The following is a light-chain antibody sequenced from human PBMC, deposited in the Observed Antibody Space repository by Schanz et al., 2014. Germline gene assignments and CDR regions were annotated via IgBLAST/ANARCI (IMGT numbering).Light chain of an antibody. CDR2: GVS. CDR3: QSYDSSLWV. J-gene: IGLJ3*02. CDR1: SSDVGAYDY. V-gene: IGLV2-11*01. Sequence: QSALTQPRSVSGSPGQSVTISCTGTSSDVGAYDYVSWYQQHPGKAPKLMIYGVSHRPSGVPDRFSGSKSGNTASLTISGLQAEDEADYYCQSYDSSLWVFGGGTKLTVL.